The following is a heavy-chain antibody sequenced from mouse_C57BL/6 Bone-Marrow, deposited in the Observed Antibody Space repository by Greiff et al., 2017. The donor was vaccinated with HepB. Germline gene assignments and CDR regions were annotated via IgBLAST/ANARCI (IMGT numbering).Heavy chain of an antibody. D-gene: IGHD2-1*01. CDR1: GYTFTSYG. J-gene: IGHJ3*01. CDR3: APSYGNYPSWFAY. Sequence: QVQLQQSGAELARPGASVKLSCKASGYTFTSYGISWVKQRTGQGLEWIGEIYPRSGNTYYNEKFKGKATLTADKSSSTAYMELRSLTSEDSAVYFCAPSYGNYPSWFAYWGQGTLVTVSA. CDR2: IYPRSGNT. V-gene: IGHV1-81*01.